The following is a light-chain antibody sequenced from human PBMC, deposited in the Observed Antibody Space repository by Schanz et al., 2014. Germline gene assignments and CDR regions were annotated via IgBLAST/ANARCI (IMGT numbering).Light chain of an antibody. CDR1: QSVSNY. Sequence: EIVMTQSPATLSLSPGERATLSCRASQSVSNYLAWYQQKPGQAPRLLIYGASNRATGIPDRFSGSGSGTDFTLTISRLEPEDFAVYYCQQYGSSPWTFGQGTKVEIK. CDR3: QQYGSSPWT. CDR2: GAS. V-gene: IGKV3-20*01. J-gene: IGKJ1*01.